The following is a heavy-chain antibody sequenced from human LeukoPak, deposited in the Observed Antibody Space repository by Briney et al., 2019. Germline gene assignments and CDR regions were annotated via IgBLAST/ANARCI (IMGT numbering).Heavy chain of an antibody. CDR2: IWYDGSNK. D-gene: IGHD2-21*02. V-gene: IGHV3-33*01. Sequence: PGGSLRLSCAASGFTFSSYGMHWVRQAPGKGLEWVAVIWYDGSNKYYADSVKGRFTISRDNSKNTLYLQMNSLRAEDTAVYYCARDAGIRDYYFDYWAREPWSPSPQ. J-gene: IGHJ4*02. CDR3: ARDAGIRDYYFDY. CDR1: GFTFSSYG.